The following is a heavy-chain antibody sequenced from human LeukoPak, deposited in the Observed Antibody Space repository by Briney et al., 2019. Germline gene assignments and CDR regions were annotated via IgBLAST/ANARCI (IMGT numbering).Heavy chain of an antibody. V-gene: IGHV4-61*01. CDR1: GGSVSSDIYH. J-gene: IGHJ5*02. D-gene: IGHD2-8*01. Sequence: SETLSLTCIVSGGSVSSDIYHWSWIRQAPGKGLEWIGEINHSGSTNYNPSLKSRVTISVDTSKNQFSLKLSSVTAADTAVYYCARAEWSYGWLDPWGQGTLVTVSS. CDR3: ARAEWSYGWLDP. CDR2: INHSGST.